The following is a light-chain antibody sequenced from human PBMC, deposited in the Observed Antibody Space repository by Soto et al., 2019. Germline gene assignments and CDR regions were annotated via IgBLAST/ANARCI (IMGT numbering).Light chain of an antibody. CDR3: QKYSSVIT. CDR2: AES. J-gene: IGKJ5*01. V-gene: IGKV1-27*01. CDR1: QGISNF. Sequence: DIQMTQSPSSLSASVGDRVTITCRASQGISNFLAWYQQKPGKVPKLLISAESTLHTGVPSRFSGSGSGTDFTLTIPSLQPEDVATYYCQKYSSVITFGQGTRLEIK.